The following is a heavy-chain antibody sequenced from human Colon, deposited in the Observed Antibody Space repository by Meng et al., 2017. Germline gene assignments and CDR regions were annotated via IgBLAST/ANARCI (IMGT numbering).Heavy chain of an antibody. V-gene: IGHV7-4-1*02. Sequence: ASVKVFCKASGYTFTNYAMNWVRQAPGQGLEWMGWINTDTGNPTYAQGFTGRFVFSLDTSVSTAYLLISSLKAEDTAVYYCARGVGYCTGGSCSFDDWGRGALATFPS. CDR1: GYTFTNYA. CDR3: ARGVGYCTGGSCSFDD. J-gene: IGHJ4*02. CDR2: INTDTGNP. D-gene: IGHD2-15*01.